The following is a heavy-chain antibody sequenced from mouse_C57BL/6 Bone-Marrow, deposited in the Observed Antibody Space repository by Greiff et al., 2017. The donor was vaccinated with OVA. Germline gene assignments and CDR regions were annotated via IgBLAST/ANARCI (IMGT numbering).Heavy chain of an antibody. CDR2: INPSSGYT. D-gene: IGHD2-5*01. J-gene: IGHJ3*01. CDR1: GYTFTSYW. Sequence: VKVVESGAELAKPGASVKLSCKASGYTFTSYWMHWVKQRPGQGLEWIGYINPSSGYTKYNQKFKDKATLTADKSSSKAYMQLSSLTYEDSAVYYCARSAYYSNYLPFLAYWGQGTLVTVSA. CDR3: ARSAYYSNYLPFLAY. V-gene: IGHV1-7*01.